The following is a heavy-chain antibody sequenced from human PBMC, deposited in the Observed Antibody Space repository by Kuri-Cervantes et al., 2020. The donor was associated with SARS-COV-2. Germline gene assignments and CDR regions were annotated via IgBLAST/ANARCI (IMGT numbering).Heavy chain of an antibody. J-gene: IGHJ4*02. Sequence: SVKVSCKASGGTFSSYAISWVRQAPGQGLEWMGGITPIFGTANYAQKFQGRVTITTDESTSTAYMELSSLRSEDTAVYYCARETRPFTGDKNTPRGGYFDYWGQGTLVTVSS. V-gene: IGHV1-69*05. CDR2: ITPIFGTA. CDR3: ARETRPFTGDKNTPRGGYFDY. D-gene: IGHD7-27*01. CDR1: GGTFSSYA.